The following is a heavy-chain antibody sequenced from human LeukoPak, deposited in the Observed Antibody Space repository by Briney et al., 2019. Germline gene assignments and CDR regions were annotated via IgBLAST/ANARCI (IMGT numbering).Heavy chain of an antibody. Sequence: GASVKVSCKASGGTFSSYAISWVRQAPGQGLEWMGGIIPIFGTANYAQTFQGRVTITADESTSTAYMELSSLRSEDTAVYYCARAGPGYSSGWSFYYMDVWGKGTTVTVSS. CDR3: ARAGPGYSSGWSFYYMDV. D-gene: IGHD6-19*01. J-gene: IGHJ6*03. CDR2: IIPIFGTA. CDR1: GGTFSSYA. V-gene: IGHV1-69*13.